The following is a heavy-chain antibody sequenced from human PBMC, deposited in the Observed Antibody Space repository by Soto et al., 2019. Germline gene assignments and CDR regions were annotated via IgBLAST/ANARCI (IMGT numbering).Heavy chain of an antibody. V-gene: IGHV5-51*01. CDR2: IYPGDSGT. CDR3: ARDGGVGMAVAGTVYYYYGMDV. Sequence: GESLKISCKGSGFSFTTYWIGWVRQMPGEGLEWMGIIYPGDSGTRYSPSFQGQVTISADKSISTAYLQWSSLRSEDTAVYYCARDGGVGMAVAGTVYYYYGMDVWGQGTTVTVSS. D-gene: IGHD6-19*01. J-gene: IGHJ6*02. CDR1: GFSFTTYW.